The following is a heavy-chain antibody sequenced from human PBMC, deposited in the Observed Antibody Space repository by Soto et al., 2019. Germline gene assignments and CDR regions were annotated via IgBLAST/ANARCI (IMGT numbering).Heavy chain of an antibody. J-gene: IGHJ6*02. V-gene: IGHV3-23*01. CDR2: ISGSGGST. CDR3: AKAGPDKYYYYYGMDV. Sequence: GGSLRLSCAASGFTFSSYAMSWVRQAPGKGLEWVSAISGSGGSTYYADSVKGRFTISRDNSKNTLYLQMNSLRAEDTAVYYCAKAGPDKYYYYYGMDVWGQGTTVTVSS. CDR1: GFTFSSYA.